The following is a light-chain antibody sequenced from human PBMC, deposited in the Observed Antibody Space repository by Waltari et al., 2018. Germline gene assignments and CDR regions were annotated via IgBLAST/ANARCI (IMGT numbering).Light chain of an antibody. J-gene: IGKJ3*01. CDR1: QSVSSSY. Sequence: EIVLTQSPGTLSLSPGERATLSCRASQSVSSSYLAWYQQKPGQAPRLLIYGASSRATGIPDRFSGSGSGTDFTLTISRLEPEDVAVYYCQQYGSSPPEVTFGPGTKVDIK. CDR2: GAS. CDR3: QQYGSSPPEVT. V-gene: IGKV3-20*01.